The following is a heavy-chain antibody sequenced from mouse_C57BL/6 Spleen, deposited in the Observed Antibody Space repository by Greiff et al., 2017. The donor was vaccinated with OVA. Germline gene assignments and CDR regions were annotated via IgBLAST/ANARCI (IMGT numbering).Heavy chain of an antibody. Sequence: VKLMESGPGLVQPSQSLSITCTVSGFSLTSYGVHWVRQSPGKGLEWLGVIWSGGSTDYNAAFMSRLSITKDNSKSQVFFKMNSLQADDTAIYYCAKNGYSYYFDYWGQGTTLTVSS. CDR3: AKNGYSYYFDY. CDR2: IWSGGST. D-gene: IGHD2-3*01. J-gene: IGHJ2*01. V-gene: IGHV2-5*01. CDR1: GFSLTSYG.